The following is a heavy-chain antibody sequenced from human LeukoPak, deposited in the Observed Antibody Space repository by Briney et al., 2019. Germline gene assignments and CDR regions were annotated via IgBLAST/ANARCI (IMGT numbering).Heavy chain of an antibody. J-gene: IGHJ6*03. CDR3: AIATVTTDVYYYYYYMDV. CDR1: GGTFSSYA. Sequence: GSSVKVSCKASGGTFSSYAISWVRQAPGQGLEWMGGIIPIFGTANYAQKFQGRVTITTDESTSTAYMELSSLRSEDTAVYYCAIATVTTDVYYYYYYMDVWGNGTTVTVSS. D-gene: IGHD4-17*01. V-gene: IGHV1-69*05. CDR2: IIPIFGTA.